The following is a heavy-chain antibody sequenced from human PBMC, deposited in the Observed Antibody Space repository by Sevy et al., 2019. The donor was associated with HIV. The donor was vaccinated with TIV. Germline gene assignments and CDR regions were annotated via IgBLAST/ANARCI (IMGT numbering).Heavy chain of an antibody. CDR3: AREDSVLGEGNYYGIDV. CDR2: IHSGGKI. D-gene: IGHD3-16*01. Sequence: GGSLRLSCAASGFSVSSNYMSWVRQAPEKGPEWVSVIHSGGKISYADTVKGRFTNSRDNSKNTLYLHMNSLRAEDAAVYYCAREDSVLGEGNYYGIDVWGQGTLVTVSS. CDR1: GFSVSSNY. V-gene: IGHV3-53*01. J-gene: IGHJ5*02.